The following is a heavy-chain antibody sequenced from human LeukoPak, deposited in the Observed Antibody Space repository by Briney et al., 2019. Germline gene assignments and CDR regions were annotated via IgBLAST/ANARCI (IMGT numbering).Heavy chain of an antibody. J-gene: IGHJ4*02. CDR1: GGSISSTSYF. V-gene: IGHV4-39*01. D-gene: IGHD2-15*01. CDR2: IYCSGST. CDR3: ARHSTLYCSGDNCYPR. Sequence: SETLSLTCTVSGGSISSTSYFWGWIRQPPGQGLEWIGSIYCSGSTYFNPSLKSRVTISVDTSKNQFSLKLSSVTAADTAVYYCARHSTLYCSGDNCYPRWGQGTLVIVSS.